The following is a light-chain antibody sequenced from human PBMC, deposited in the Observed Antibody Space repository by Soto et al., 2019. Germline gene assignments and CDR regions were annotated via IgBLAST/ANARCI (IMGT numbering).Light chain of an antibody. J-gene: IGLJ2*01. CDR1: SSDVGRYNY. Sequence: QSALTQPASVSGSPGQSITISCTGTSSDVGRYNYVSWYQQHPGKAPKLMIYDVNNRPSGVSNRFSGSKSGNTASLTISGLQAEDEADYYCSSYTSRSTRVVFGGGTKLTVL. CDR3: SSYTSRSTRVV. V-gene: IGLV2-14*01. CDR2: DVN.